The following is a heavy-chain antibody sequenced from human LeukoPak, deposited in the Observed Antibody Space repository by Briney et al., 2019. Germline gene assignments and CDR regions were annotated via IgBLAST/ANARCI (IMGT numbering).Heavy chain of an antibody. D-gene: IGHD3-22*01. CDR1: GYTFTRYY. Sequence: GASVKVSCKASGYTFTRYYMHWVRQAPGQELEWMGWINPNSGGTNYAQKLQGRVTITRDTFISNAYMELSRLRSDGTAVYDCARDVMVDSSGFDPWGQGTLVTVSS. V-gene: IGHV1-2*02. CDR3: ARDVMVDSSGFDP. CDR2: INPNSGGT. J-gene: IGHJ5*02.